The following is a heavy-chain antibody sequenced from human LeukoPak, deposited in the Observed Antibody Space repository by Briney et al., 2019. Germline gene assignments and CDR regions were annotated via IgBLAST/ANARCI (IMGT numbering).Heavy chain of an antibody. Sequence: WGSLRLSCAASGFPFDDYGMSWVCLAPGKGLEWVSGVSWNGAYAEYAGSVRGRFTISRDNAKKSLYLQMNSLRVDDTALYYCARRKGPYGSGTYYDSWGQGTLVSVSS. CDR2: VSWNGAYA. CDR3: ARRKGPYGSGTYYDS. D-gene: IGHD3-10*01. CDR1: GFPFDDYG. V-gene: IGHV3-20*04. J-gene: IGHJ4*02.